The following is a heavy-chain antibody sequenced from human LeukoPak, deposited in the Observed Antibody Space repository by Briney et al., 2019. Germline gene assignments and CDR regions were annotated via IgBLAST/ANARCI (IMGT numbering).Heavy chain of an antibody. CDR2: IYHSGTT. CDR3: AQGRGDYPPWYFDY. V-gene: IGHV4-4*02. D-gene: IGHD4-17*01. J-gene: IGHJ4*02. Sequence: PSETLSLTCGVSGGPITKSNWWSWVRQPPGKGLEWIGEIYHSGTTSYNPSLRSRVAISVDKSKNQFSLKLNSVTAADTAVYYCAQGRGDYPPWYFDYWGQGTLVTVSS. CDR1: GGPITKSNW.